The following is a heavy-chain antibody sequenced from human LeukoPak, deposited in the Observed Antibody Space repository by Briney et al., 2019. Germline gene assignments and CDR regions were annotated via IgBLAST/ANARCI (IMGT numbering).Heavy chain of an antibody. CDR1: GFTFSSYA. V-gene: IGHV3-23*01. CDR2: ISGSGGST. J-gene: IGHJ4*02. Sequence: GGSLRLSCAASGFTFSSYAMSWVRQAPGKGLEWVPAISGSGGSTYYADSVKGRFTISRDNSKNTLYLQMNSLRAEDTAVYYCAKDLYGGYGLSLDYWGQGTLVTVSS. CDR3: AKDLYGGYGLSLDY. D-gene: IGHD5-12*01.